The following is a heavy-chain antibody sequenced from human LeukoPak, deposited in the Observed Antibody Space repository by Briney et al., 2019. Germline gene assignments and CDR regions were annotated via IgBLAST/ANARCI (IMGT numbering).Heavy chain of an antibody. V-gene: IGHV3-7*01. J-gene: IGHJ4*02. CDR1: GFSFSTYW. CDR2: IKQDGSEK. Sequence: LPGGSLRLSCAASGFSFSTYWMSWVRQAPGKGLEWVANIKQDGSEKYYVDSVKGRFTISRDNAKNSLYLQMNSLRAEDTAVYYCARGVYGSGSYRFDYWGQGTLVTVSS. CDR3: ARGVYGSGSYRFDY. D-gene: IGHD3-10*01.